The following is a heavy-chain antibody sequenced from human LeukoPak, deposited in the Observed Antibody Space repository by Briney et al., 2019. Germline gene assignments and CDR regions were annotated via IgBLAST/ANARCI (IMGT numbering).Heavy chain of an antibody. Sequence: GGSLRLSCAASGFTFSSYGMHWVRQAPGEGLEWVAVISYDGSNKYYADSVKGRFTISRDNSKNTLYLQMNSLRAEDTAVYYCAKDYRGGYTSYHFDYWGQGTLVTVSS. CDR3: AKDYRGGYTSYHFDY. D-gene: IGHD5-24*01. J-gene: IGHJ4*02. V-gene: IGHV3-30*18. CDR1: GFTFSSYG. CDR2: ISYDGSNK.